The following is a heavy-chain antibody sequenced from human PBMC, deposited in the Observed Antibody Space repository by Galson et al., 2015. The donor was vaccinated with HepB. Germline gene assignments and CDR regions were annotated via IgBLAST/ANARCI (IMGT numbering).Heavy chain of an antibody. Sequence: SLRLSCAASGFTFSSYSMNWVRQAPGKGLEWVSYISSSSTIYYADSVKGRFTISRDNAKNSLYLQMNSLRDEDTAVYYCARDCGGDCYSGRFDYWGQGTLVTVSS. CDR2: ISSSSTI. J-gene: IGHJ4*02. CDR3: ARDCGGDCYSGRFDY. CDR1: GFTFSSYS. V-gene: IGHV3-48*02. D-gene: IGHD2-21*01.